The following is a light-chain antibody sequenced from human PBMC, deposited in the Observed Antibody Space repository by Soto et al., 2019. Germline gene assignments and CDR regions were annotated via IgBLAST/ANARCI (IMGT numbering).Light chain of an antibody. CDR2: QAS. Sequence: DIQMTQSPSTLSASVGDRVTITCRASQSISSWLAWYQQTPGKAPKLLIHQASRLESGVPSRFGGSGSGTEFTLTISSLQPEDFATYYCQQYETYSQTFGQGTKVDI. CDR3: QQYETYSQT. J-gene: IGKJ1*01. V-gene: IGKV1-5*03. CDR1: QSISSW.